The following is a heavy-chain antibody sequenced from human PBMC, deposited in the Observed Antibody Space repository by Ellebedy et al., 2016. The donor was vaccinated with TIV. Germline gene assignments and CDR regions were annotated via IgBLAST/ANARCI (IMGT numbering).Heavy chain of an antibody. CDR1: GYTITSHY. V-gene: IGHV1-18*04. Sequence: ASVKVSCXASGYTITSHYIHWLRQAPGQGLEWMGWISSYSGDTHFARNPQGRVILTRDTSTNTVYMELGSLRSDDTAVYYCASESEEAGTVFFQYWGQGTLVTVSS. D-gene: IGHD6-13*01. CDR3: ASESEEAGTVFFQY. J-gene: IGHJ1*01. CDR2: ISSYSGDT.